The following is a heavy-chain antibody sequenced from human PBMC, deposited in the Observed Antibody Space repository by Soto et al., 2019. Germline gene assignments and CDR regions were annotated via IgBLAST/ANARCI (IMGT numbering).Heavy chain of an antibody. CDR2: INAYNGNT. V-gene: IGHV1-18*01. CDR3: AMVDVYVTGAPQDV. CDR1: GYRFTSYG. Sequence: QVQLVQSGAEVKNRGASVKVSCKAFGYRFTSYGIGWARQAPGQGLEWMGWINAYNGNTNYAQNFQGRVTLTTDTSTSTAYMELRSLRSNDTAVYYCAMVDVYVTGAPQDVWGRGTTVTVSS. J-gene: IGHJ6*02. D-gene: IGHD3-16*01.